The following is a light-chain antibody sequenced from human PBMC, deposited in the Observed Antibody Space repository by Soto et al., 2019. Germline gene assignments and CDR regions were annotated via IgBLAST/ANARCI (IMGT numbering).Light chain of an antibody. Sequence: QSALTQPPSASGSPGMSVTLSCSGTDNDVGRYDYVSWYQQHPGKAPKLLIYEVSKRPSGVPDRFSASKSGNTASLTVSGRQAEDEADYYCMSYVGGNSVAFGGGTQLTVL. J-gene: IGLJ2*01. CDR1: DNDVGRYDY. CDR2: EVS. CDR3: MSYVGGNSVA. V-gene: IGLV2-8*01.